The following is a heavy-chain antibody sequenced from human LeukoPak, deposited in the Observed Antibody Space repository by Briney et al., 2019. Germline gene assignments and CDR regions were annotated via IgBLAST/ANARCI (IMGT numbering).Heavy chain of an antibody. D-gene: IGHD1-26*01. J-gene: IGHJ4*02. CDR2: INHSGST. CDR3: AREEGDLGY. V-gene: IGHV4-34*01. CDR1: GGSFSGYY. Sequence: SETLSLTCAVYGGSFSGYYWSWIRQPPGKGLEWIGEINHSGSTNYNPSLKSRVTISVDTSKNQFSLKLSSVTAADTAVYYCAREEGDLGYWGQGTLVTVSS.